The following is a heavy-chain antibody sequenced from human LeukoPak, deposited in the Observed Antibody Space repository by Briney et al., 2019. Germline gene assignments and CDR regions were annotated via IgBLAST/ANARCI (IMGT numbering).Heavy chain of an antibody. CDR1: GGTFSSYA. V-gene: IGHV1-69*05. CDR2: IIPIFGTA. J-gene: IGHJ5*02. D-gene: IGHD2-2*01. Sequence: ASVKVSCKASGGTFSSYAISWVRQAPGQGLEWMGGIIPIFGTANYAQKFQGRVTITTDESTSTAYMELSRLRSDDTAVYYCARAAIVVVPAAPRNWFDPWGQGTLVTVSS. CDR3: ARAAIVVVPAAPRNWFDP.